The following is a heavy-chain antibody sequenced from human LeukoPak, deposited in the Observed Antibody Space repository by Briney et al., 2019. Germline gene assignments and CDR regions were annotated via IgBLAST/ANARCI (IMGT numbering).Heavy chain of an antibody. CDR2: ISYDGSDK. Sequence: GGSLRLSCAASGFTFSTYAFHWVRQAPGKGLEWVSVISYDGSDKNYADSVKGRFTISRDNSKDTLYLQMNGLSAEDTAAYYCARPWACSSASCYTSYFDYWGQGTLVTVSS. J-gene: IGHJ4*02. D-gene: IGHD2-2*02. CDR1: GFTFSTYA. CDR3: ARPWACSSASCYTSYFDY. V-gene: IGHV3-30*01.